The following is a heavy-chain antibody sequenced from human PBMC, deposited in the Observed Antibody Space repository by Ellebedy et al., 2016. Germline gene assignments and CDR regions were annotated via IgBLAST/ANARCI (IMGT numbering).Heavy chain of an antibody. CDR3: ARGRLGSGPASIDY. V-gene: IGHV4-34*01. Sequence: SETLSLTCAVYGGSFSGYYWSWIRQPPGKGLEWIGEINHSGSTNYNPSLKSRVTISVDTSKNQFSLKLSSVTAADTAVYYCARGRLGSGPASIDYWGQGTLVTVSS. CDR2: INHSGST. D-gene: IGHD6-19*01. CDR1: GGSFSGYY. J-gene: IGHJ4*02.